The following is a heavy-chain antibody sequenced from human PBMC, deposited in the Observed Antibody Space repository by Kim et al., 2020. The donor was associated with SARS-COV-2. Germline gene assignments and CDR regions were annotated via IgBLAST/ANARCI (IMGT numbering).Heavy chain of an antibody. D-gene: IGHD4-17*01. CDR2: IIPILGIA. Sequence: SVKVSCKASGGTFSSYTISWVRQAPGQGLEWMGRIIPILGIANYAQKFQGRVTITADKSTSTAYMELSSLRSEDTAVYYCARDLGDYGDYGGAYWGQGTLVTVSS. CDR1: GGTFSSYT. J-gene: IGHJ4*02. V-gene: IGHV1-69*04. CDR3: ARDLGDYGDYGGAY.